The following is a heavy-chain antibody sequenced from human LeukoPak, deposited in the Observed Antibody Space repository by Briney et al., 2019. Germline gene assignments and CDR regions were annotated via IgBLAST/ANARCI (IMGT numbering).Heavy chain of an antibody. V-gene: IGHV4-34*01. CDR1: GGSFSGYY. D-gene: IGHD3-10*01. CDR2: VYYSGTT. J-gene: IGHJ4*02. Sequence: PSETLSLTCAVYGGSFSGYYWGWIRQPPGKALEWIGSVYYSGTTSYTPSLKSRGTISVDISKHPFSLRLRSVTAADTAMYYCARSPRLITMVRGVIDWGQGTLVTVSS. CDR3: ARSPRLITMVRGVID.